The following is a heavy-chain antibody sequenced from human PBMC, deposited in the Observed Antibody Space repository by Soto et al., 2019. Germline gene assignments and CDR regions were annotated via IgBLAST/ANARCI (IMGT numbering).Heavy chain of an antibody. Sequence: PSETLSLTCTVSGGSISSYYWSWIRQPPGKGLEWIGYICYSGSTNYNPSLKSRVTISVDTSKNQFSLKLSSVTAADTAVYYCASLAFSGWYGNEYWGQGTLVTVSS. V-gene: IGHV4-59*08. CDR3: ASLAFSGWYGNEY. CDR2: ICYSGST. J-gene: IGHJ4*02. CDR1: GGSISSYY. D-gene: IGHD6-19*01.